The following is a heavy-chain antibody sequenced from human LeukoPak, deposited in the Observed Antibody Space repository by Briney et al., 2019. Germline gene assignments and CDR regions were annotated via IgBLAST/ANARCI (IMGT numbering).Heavy chain of an antibody. V-gene: IGHV3-74*01. J-gene: IGHJ4*02. D-gene: IGHD3-22*01. CDR1: GFTFSSYW. Sequence: GGSLRLPCAAPGFTFSSYWMHWVRQSPGKGLVWVSRIKRDGSVTSYADSVTGRFTTYRENAKHKLYLQMNSLRDEDTAVYYCERDRREYYDSSGYYYDYWGQGTLVTVSS. CDR2: IKRDGSVT. CDR3: ERDRREYYDSSGYYYDY.